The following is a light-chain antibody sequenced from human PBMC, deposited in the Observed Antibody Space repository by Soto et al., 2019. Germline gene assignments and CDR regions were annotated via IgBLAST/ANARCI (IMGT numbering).Light chain of an antibody. J-gene: IGKJ1*01. V-gene: IGKV3-20*01. Sequence: EIVLTQSPGTVSLSPGERATLSCRASQYVDYNYLAWYQQKPGQAPRLLIYGVSTRAAGISDRFSGSGSGTDFTLTISRLEPEDFAVYYCQQYNDWPLTFGQGTKVEI. CDR1: QYVDYNY. CDR3: QQYNDWPLT. CDR2: GVS.